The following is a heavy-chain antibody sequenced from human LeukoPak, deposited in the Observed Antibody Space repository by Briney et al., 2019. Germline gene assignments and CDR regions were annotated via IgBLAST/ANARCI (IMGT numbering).Heavy chain of an antibody. V-gene: IGHV3-48*04. CDR2: IRGSGEGLGSGV. CDR1: GFTFSDYS. Sequence: PGGSLRLSCAASGFTFSDYSMNWVRQAPGKGLEWVSNIRGSGEGLGSGVYYADSVKGRFTISRDNAKNSLYLQMNSLIAEDTAYCYCARDLNWGFDYWGQGALVTVSS. CDR3: ARDLNWGFDY. J-gene: IGHJ4*02. D-gene: IGHD7-27*01.